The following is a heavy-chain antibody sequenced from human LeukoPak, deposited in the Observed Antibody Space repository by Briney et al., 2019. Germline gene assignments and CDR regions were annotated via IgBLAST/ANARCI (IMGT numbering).Heavy chain of an antibody. CDR1: GFTFSSYA. J-gene: IGHJ4*02. CDR2: ISGSGAGT. CDR3: AKGSYSSGWANRY. D-gene: IGHD6-19*01. V-gene: IGHV3-23*01. Sequence: PGGSLRLSCAASGFTFSSYAMSWVRQAPGKGLEWVSAISGSGAGTYYADSVKGRFTISRDSSKNTLYLQMNSLRADDTAVYYCAKGSYSSGWANRYWGQGTLVTVSS.